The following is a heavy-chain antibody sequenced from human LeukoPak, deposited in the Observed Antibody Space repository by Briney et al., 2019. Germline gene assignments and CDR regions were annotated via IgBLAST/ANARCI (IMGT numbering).Heavy chain of an antibody. CDR1: GGSISSGGYY. CDR2: IYYSGST. V-gene: IGHV4-31*03. J-gene: IGHJ4*02. D-gene: IGHD3-22*01. Sequence: PSETLSLTCTVSGGSISSGGYYWSWIRQHPGKGLEWIGYIYYSGSTYYNPSLKSRVTISVDTSKNQFSLKLSSVTAADTAVYYCARGQQINYYDSSGYYGRFVRGYFDYWGQGTLVTVSS. CDR3: ARGQQINYYDSSGYYGRFVRGYFDY.